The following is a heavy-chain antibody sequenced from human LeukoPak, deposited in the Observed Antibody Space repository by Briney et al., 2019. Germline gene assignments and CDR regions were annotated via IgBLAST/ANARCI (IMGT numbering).Heavy chain of an antibody. CDR3: ARATITMVRGDWFDP. Sequence: SVKVSCKASGGTFSSYAISWVRQAPGQGLKWMGGIIPIFGTANYAQKFQGRVTITTDESTSTAYMELSSLRSEDTAVYYCARATITMVRGDWFDPWGQGTLVTVSS. CDR2: IIPIFGTA. CDR1: GGTFSSYA. V-gene: IGHV1-69*05. D-gene: IGHD3-10*01. J-gene: IGHJ5*02.